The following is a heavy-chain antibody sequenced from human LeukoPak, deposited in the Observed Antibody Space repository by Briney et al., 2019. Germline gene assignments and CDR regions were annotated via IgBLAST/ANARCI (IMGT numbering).Heavy chain of an antibody. V-gene: IGHV3-23*01. J-gene: IGHJ1*01. CDR2: ISGSGGST. CDR3: AKRGYCSSTSCYKYFQH. Sequence: GGSLRLSCAASGFTLSSNYMSWVRQAPGKGLEWVSVISGSGGSTYYADSVKGRFTISRDNSKNTLYLQMNSLRAEDTAVYYCAKRGYCSSTSCYKYFQHWGQGTLVTVSS. CDR1: GFTLSSNY. D-gene: IGHD2-2*02.